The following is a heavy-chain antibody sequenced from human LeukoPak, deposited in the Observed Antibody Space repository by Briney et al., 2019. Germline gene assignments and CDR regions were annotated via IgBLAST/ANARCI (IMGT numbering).Heavy chain of an antibody. D-gene: IGHD3-10*01. CDR1: GFTFSSYA. Sequence: GGSLRLSCAASGFTFSSYAMHWVRQAPGKGLEWVAVISYDGSNKYYADSGKGRFTISRDNSKNPLYLQMNSLRAEDTAVYYCARDFRDYFDYWGQGTLVTVSS. J-gene: IGHJ4*02. CDR3: ARDFRDYFDY. V-gene: IGHV3-30*04. CDR2: ISYDGSNK.